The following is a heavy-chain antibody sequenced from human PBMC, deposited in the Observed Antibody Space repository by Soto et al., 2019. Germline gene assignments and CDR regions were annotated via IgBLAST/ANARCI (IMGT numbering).Heavy chain of an antibody. CDR1: GFSFSYYA. CDR3: ASPYCSGGSCYLTEYFQH. J-gene: IGHJ1*01. Sequence: QVQLVESGGGVVQPGRSLRLSCAASGFSFSYYAMHWVGQAPGKGLEWVAVIAYDASKKYYADSVKGRFTISRDNSKNTLYLRMNSLRDEDTAVYYCASPYCSGGSCYLTEYFQHWGQGTLVTVSS. CDR2: IAYDASKK. D-gene: IGHD2-15*01. V-gene: IGHV3-30*03.